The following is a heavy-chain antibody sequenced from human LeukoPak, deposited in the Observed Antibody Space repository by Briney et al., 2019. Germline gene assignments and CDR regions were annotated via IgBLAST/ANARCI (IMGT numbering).Heavy chain of an antibody. Sequence: ASVKDTSLVSGNSHRELSMEWVRQAPGKGLECLGGFDPEEAKMVYAQNFQGRVTMTEDTSTQTAYMELSGLISDDTAVYYCTTSNGDAWRGYNYWGQGTLVTVSS. CDR1: GNSHRELS. V-gene: IGHV1-24*01. J-gene: IGHJ4*02. D-gene: IGHD3-3*01. CDR2: FDPEEAKM. CDR3: TTSNGDAWRGYNY.